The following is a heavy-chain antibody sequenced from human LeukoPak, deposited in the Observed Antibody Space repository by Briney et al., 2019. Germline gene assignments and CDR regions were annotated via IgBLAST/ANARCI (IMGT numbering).Heavy chain of an antibody. J-gene: IGHJ4*02. V-gene: IGHV3-48*04. CDR3: AREGSAADDFDY. CDR1: GFTFRTYS. CDR2: ISGSTANI. Sequence: GGSLRLSCAASGFTFRTYSMNWVRQAPGKGLEWASYISGSTANIYYADSVKGRFTISRDNAQNSLYLQMNSLTVEDTAVYYCAREGSAADDFDYWGQGTLVTVSS. D-gene: IGHD2-2*01.